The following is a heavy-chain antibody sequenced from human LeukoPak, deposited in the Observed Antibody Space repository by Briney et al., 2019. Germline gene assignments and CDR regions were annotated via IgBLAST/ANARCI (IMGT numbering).Heavy chain of an antibody. CDR3: ARDRRYYDSSGYYYYYMDV. J-gene: IGHJ6*03. Sequence: GGSLRLSCAASGFTFSSYWMSWVRQAPGKGLEWVANIKQDGSEKYYVDSVKGRFTISRDNAKNSLYLQMNSLRAEDTAVYYCARDRRYYDSSGYYYYYMDVWGKGTTVTISS. D-gene: IGHD3-22*01. CDR2: IKQDGSEK. V-gene: IGHV3-7*01. CDR1: GFTFSSYW.